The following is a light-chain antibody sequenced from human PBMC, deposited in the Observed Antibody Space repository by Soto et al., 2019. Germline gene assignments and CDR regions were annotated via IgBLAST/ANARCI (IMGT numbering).Light chain of an antibody. Sequence: DIVLTQSPGTLSLSPGERATLSCRASQSVSSGYLAWYQQKPGQAPRLLIYGASSRATGIPDRFSGSGSGTDFTLTISRLEPEDFAVYYCRNYGSSPTLGQGTKVDIK. CDR1: QSVSSGY. J-gene: IGKJ1*01. V-gene: IGKV3-20*01. CDR2: GAS. CDR3: RNYGSSPT.